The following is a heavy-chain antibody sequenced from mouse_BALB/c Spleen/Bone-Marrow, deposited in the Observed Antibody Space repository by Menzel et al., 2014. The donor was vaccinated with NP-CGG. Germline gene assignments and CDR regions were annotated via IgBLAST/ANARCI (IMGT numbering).Heavy chain of an antibody. D-gene: IGHD1-2*01. V-gene: IGHV5-12*02. J-gene: IGHJ4*01. CDR2: ISNGGGST. CDR3: ARGGDSLLRLRSMDY. CDR1: GFTFSDYY. Sequence: DVKLVESGGGLVQPGGSLRLSCATSGFTFSDYYMYWVRQTPEKRLEWVAYISNGGGSTYYPDTVKGRFTISRDNAKNTLYLQMSRLKSEDTAMYYCARGGDSLLRLRSMDYWGSRNLSHRLL.